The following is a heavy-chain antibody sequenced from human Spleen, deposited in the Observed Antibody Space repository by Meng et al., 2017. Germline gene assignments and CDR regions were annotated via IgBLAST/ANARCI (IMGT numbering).Heavy chain of an antibody. V-gene: IGHV3-66*02. CDR1: GFTVSSNY. CDR3: ARILAVVVDAFDI. Sequence: GESLKISCAASGFTVSSNYMSWVRQAPGKGLEWVSVIYSGGSTYYADSVKGRFTISRDNSKNTLYLQMNSLRAEDTAVYYCARILAVVVDAFDIWGQGTMVTVSS. CDR2: IYSGGST. J-gene: IGHJ3*02. D-gene: IGHD6-19*01.